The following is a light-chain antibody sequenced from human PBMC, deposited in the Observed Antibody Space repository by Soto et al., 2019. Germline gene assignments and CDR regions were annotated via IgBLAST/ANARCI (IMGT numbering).Light chain of an antibody. CDR1: QSVSTK. Sequence: EMVLTQSPATLSVSPGERATLSCRASQSVSTKLAWYQQKRGQAPRLLIYDASTRATDIPERLSGSGAGTEFTLTISSLQSEDFAVYYCQQYNSWPLFGQGTKLEIK. J-gene: IGKJ2*01. V-gene: IGKV3-15*01. CDR3: QQYNSWPL. CDR2: DAS.